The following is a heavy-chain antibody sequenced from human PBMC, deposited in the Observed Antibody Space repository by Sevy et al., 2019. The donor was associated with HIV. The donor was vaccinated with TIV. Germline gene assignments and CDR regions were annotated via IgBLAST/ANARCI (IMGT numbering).Heavy chain of an antibody. D-gene: IGHD3-10*01. CDR1: GYTFDSYG. J-gene: IGHJ5*02. Sequence: ASVKVSCKASGYTFDSYGISWVRQAPGQGLEWMGWIGAYNGNIKYAQNIQDRVTMTTDASTSTAYMELRSLRSDETAVYFCARISTVRGKFNWFDPWGQGTLVTVSS. V-gene: IGHV1-18*01. CDR3: ARISTVRGKFNWFDP. CDR2: IGAYNGNI.